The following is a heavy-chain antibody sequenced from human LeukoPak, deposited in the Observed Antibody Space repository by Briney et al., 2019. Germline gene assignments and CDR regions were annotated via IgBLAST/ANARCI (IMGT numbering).Heavy chain of an antibody. CDR3: ARRRDYGDVGFDP. CDR1: GGSISSGGYS. V-gene: IGHV4-30-2*01. CDR2: IYHSGST. J-gene: IGHJ5*02. D-gene: IGHD4-17*01. Sequence: SQTLSLTCAVSGGSISSGGYSWSWIRQPPGKGLEWIGYIYHSGSTYYNPSLKSRVTISVDRSKNQFSLKLSSVTAADTAVYYCARRRDYGDVGFDPWGQGTLVTVSS.